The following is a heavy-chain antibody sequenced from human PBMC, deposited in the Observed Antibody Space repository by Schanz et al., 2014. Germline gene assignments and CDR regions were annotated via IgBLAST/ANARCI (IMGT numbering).Heavy chain of an antibody. CDR1: GFTFSGFW. D-gene: IGHD1-1*01. Sequence: EVQLVESGGGLVQPGGSLRLSCAASGFTFSGFWMTWVRQAPGKGLEWVANIKKDGSEKYYVDSVKGRSTISRDNAKNSLFLQMNSLRPEDTAVYYCARGRVLESWGQGTLXTVSS. J-gene: IGHJ5*02. CDR3: ARGRVLES. V-gene: IGHV3-7*01. CDR2: IKKDGSEK.